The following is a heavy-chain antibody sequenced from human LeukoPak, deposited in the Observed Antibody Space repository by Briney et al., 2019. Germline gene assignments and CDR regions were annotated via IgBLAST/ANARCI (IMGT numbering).Heavy chain of an antibody. J-gene: IGHJ4*02. CDR2: INSGGSST. V-gene: IGHV3-74*01. CDR3: ARSYGSGKFDY. Sequence: GGSLRLSCAASGFTLSAYYMHWVRQAPGKGLVWVSRINSGGSSTNYADSVKGRFTIARDNAKNTLYLQMNSLRVEDTAVYYCARSYGSGKFDYWGQGTLVAASS. D-gene: IGHD6-19*01. CDR1: GFTLSAYY.